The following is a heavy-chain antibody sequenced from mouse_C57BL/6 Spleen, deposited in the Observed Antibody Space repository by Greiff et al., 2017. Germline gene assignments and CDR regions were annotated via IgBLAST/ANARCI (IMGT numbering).Heavy chain of an antibody. J-gene: IGHJ2*01. CDR2: IDPSDSYT. CDR1: GYTFTSYW. CDR3: ARAGIYYGQYYFDY. D-gene: IGHD2-1*01. Sequence: QVQLQQPGAELVMPGASVKLSCKASGYTFTSYWMHWVKQRPGTGLEWIGEIDPSDSYTNYNQKFKGKSTLTVDKSSSTAYMQLGSLTSEYSAVYSCARAGIYYGQYYFDYWGQGTTLTVSS. V-gene: IGHV1-69*01.